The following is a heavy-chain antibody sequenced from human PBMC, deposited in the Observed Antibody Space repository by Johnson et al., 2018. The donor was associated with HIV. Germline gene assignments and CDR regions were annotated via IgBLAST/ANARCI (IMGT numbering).Heavy chain of an antibody. Sequence: VQLVESGGGVVRPGGSLRLSCAASGFTFSSYDMHWVRQATGKGLEWVSAIGTAGDTYYPGSVKGRFTISRENAKNSLYLQMNSLRAGDTAVYYCARERRSSSWYDASDIWGQGTMVTVSS. D-gene: IGHD6-13*01. J-gene: IGHJ3*02. CDR1: GFTFSSYD. CDR3: ARERRSSSWYDASDI. CDR2: IGTAGDT. V-gene: IGHV3-13*01.